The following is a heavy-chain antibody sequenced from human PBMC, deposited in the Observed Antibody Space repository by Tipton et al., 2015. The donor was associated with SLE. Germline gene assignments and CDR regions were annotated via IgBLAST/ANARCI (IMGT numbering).Heavy chain of an antibody. D-gene: IGHD6-6*01. V-gene: IGHV3-21*03. Sequence: SLRLSCSASGFTFSSYSMSWVRQDPGKGLEWVSSISSSRSYIYYADSLKGRFTISRDNAKNSLYLQMNSLRAEDTAVYYCARAYSSSSVDYWGQGTLVTVSS. CDR2: ISSSRSYI. J-gene: IGHJ4*02. CDR3: ARAYSSSSVDY. CDR1: GFTFSSYS.